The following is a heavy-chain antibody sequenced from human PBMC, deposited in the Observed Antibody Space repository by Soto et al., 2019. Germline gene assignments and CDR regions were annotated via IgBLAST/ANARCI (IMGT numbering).Heavy chain of an antibody. CDR2: ISGSGGST. D-gene: IGHD2-2*01. J-gene: IGHJ3*02. CDR1: GFTFSSYA. Sequence: GGSLRLSCAASGFTFSSYAMSWVRQAPGKGLEWVSAISGSGGSTYYADSVKGRFTISRDNSKNTLYLQMNSLRAEDTAVYYCAKDLLALKDIVVVPAGNEAFDIWGQGTMVTVSS. V-gene: IGHV3-23*01. CDR3: AKDLLALKDIVVVPAGNEAFDI.